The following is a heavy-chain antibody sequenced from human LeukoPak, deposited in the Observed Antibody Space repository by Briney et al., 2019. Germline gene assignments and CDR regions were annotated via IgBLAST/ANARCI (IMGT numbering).Heavy chain of an antibody. CDR2: ITSDGGRT. V-gene: IGHV3-64D*09. CDR1: GLIFSGYA. CDR3: VKSLASGWYQFED. J-gene: IGHJ4*02. D-gene: IGHD6-19*01. Sequence: GGSLRLSCSASGLIFSGYAMHWVRQAPGKGLKFVSSITSDGGRTHYADSVKGRFTISRDNSMNTAHLQMSSLRAEDTALYYCVKSLASGWYQFEDWGQGTLVTVSS.